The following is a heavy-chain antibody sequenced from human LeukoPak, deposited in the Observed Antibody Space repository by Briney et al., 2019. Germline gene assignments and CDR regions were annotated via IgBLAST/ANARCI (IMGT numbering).Heavy chain of an antibody. Sequence: SETLSLTCTVSGGSISSSSYYWGWIRQPPGKGLEWIGSIYYSGSTYYNPSLKSRVTISVDTSKNQFSLKLSSVTAADTAVYYCARRVELRPQLYSWFDPWGQGTLVTVSS. D-gene: IGHD1-7*01. V-gene: IGHV4-39*01. CDR1: GGSISSSSYY. CDR2: IYYSGST. J-gene: IGHJ5*02. CDR3: ARRVELRPQLYSWFDP.